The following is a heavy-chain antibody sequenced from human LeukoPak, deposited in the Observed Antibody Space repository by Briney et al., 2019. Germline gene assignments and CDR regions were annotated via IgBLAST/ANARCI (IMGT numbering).Heavy chain of an antibody. CDR1: GITFSKYG. V-gene: IGHV3-23*01. D-gene: IGHD3-10*01. J-gene: IGHJ6*03. Sequence: PGGSLRLSCAASGITFSKYGMSWVRQAPGKGLEWVATVLGSGVPTYYADSVQGRFTVSRDNSKNSLYLQMNSLRADDTAVYYCARFAAGGSYYYYMDVWGKGTTVTVSS. CDR2: VLGSGVPT. CDR3: ARFAAGGSYYYYMDV.